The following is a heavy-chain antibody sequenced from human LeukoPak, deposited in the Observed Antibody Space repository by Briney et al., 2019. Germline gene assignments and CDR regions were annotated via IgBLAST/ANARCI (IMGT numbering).Heavy chain of an antibody. D-gene: IGHD2-2*01. CDR1: GGSISSGGYY. Sequence: SQTLSLTCTVSGGSISSGGYYWSWIRQHPGKGLEWIGYIYYSGSTYYNPSLKSRVTISVDTSKNQFSLKLSSVTAADTAVYYCARPILPSSGFDYWGQGTLVTVSS. CDR3: ARPILPSSGFDY. J-gene: IGHJ4*02. CDR2: IYYSGST. V-gene: IGHV4-31*03.